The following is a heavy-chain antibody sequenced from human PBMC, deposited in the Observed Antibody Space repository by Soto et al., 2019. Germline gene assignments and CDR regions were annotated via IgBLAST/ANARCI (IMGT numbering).Heavy chain of an antibody. CDR3: VRVGVGIGNHFDS. J-gene: IGHJ4*02. D-gene: IGHD1-26*01. Sequence: QVQLQESGPGLVKPSETLSLTCSVSNGSISGFYWTWIRQPPGKILEWIGYIHYSGRTDYNPSLTSRATLSVDTSKNQFSLTLKSITAADTAVYYCVRVGVGIGNHFDSWGRVTLVTVSS. CDR2: IHYSGRT. CDR1: NGSISGFY. V-gene: IGHV4-59*12.